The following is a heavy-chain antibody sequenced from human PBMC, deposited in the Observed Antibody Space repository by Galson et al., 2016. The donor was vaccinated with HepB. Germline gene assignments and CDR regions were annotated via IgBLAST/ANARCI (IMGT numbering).Heavy chain of an antibody. V-gene: IGHV3-15*07. J-gene: IGHJ4*02. Sequence: SLRLSCAGSGFTFNNAWMSWVRQAPGKGLEWVGRIKSNTDGGTTDYAAPVKGRFTISRDDSKNTLYLQMTSLKTEDTALYYCTTPTGNRRLWGQGTLVTVSS. CDR1: GFTFNNAW. CDR3: TTPTGNRRL. CDR2: IKSNTDGGTT. D-gene: IGHD1-14*01.